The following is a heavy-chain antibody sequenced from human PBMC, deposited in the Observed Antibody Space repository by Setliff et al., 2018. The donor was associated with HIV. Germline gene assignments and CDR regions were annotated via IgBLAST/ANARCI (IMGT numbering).Heavy chain of an antibody. CDR2: VSPHNGGT. D-gene: IGHD1-1*01. Sequence: ASVKVSCKASGYSSNTYGFTWVRQVPGQGLEWMGWVSPHNGGTKTTRNFRGRVTMTRDTSINTAYMELSGVRSDDTAVYFCARQLSNSFDYWGQGTLVTVSS. V-gene: IGHV1-2*02. CDR3: ARQLSNSFDY. J-gene: IGHJ4*02. CDR1: GYSSNTYG.